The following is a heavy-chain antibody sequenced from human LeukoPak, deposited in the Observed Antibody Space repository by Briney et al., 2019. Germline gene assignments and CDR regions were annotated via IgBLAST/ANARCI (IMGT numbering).Heavy chain of an antibody. CDR3: ARAPTVLVGYCSSSSCQADY. D-gene: IGHD2-2*01. Sequence: GGSLRLSCAASGFTVSSNYMSWVRQAPWKGLEWVSVIYSGGSTYYADSVKGRFTISRDNSKNTLYLQMNSLRVEDTAVYYCARAPTVLVGYCSSSSCQADYWGQGTLVTVSS. V-gene: IGHV3-66*01. CDR2: IYSGGST. J-gene: IGHJ4*02. CDR1: GFTVSSNY.